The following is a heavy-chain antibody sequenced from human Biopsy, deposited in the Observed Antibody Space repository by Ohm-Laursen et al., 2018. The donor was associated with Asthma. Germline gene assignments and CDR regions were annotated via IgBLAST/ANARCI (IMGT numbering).Heavy chain of an antibody. D-gene: IGHD1-26*01. CDR3: AKGEWELLEAIFDY. V-gene: IGHV3-9*01. J-gene: IGHJ4*02. CDR2: ISWNSGSI. CDR1: GFTFDDYA. Sequence: SLRLSCAASGFTFDDYAMNWVRQAPGKGLEWVSGISWNSGSIGYADSVKGRFTISRDNAKNSLYPQMNSLRAEDTALYYCAKGEWELLEAIFDYWGQGTLVTVSS.